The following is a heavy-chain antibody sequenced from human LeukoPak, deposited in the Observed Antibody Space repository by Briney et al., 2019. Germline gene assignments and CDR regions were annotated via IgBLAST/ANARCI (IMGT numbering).Heavy chain of an antibody. CDR2: ISGSGGST. Sequence: GGSLRLSCAASGFTSSSYAMSWVRQAPGKGLEWVSAISGSGGSTYYTDSVKGRFTISRDNSKNTLYLQMNSLRAEDTAVYYCAKDQGFYYYYGMDVWGQGTTVTVSS. V-gene: IGHV3-23*01. CDR1: GFTSSSYA. CDR3: AKDQGFYYYYGMDV. J-gene: IGHJ6*02.